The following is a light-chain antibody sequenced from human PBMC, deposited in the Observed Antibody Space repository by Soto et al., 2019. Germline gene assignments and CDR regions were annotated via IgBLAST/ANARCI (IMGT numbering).Light chain of an antibody. CDR2: AAS. Sequence: DIQMTQSPSSLSASVGDRVTITCLASQSISSYLTWYQQKAGKAPKLLIYAASRLQSGVPSRFSGSGSGTDFTLTISSLQPEDFATYYCQQSYSNSWTFGQGTKVDIK. J-gene: IGKJ1*01. CDR1: QSISSY. V-gene: IGKV1-39*01. CDR3: QQSYSNSWT.